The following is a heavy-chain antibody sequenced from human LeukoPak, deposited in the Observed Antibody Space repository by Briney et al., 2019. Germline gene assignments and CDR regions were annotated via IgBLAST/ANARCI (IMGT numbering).Heavy chain of an antibody. CDR3: ARATYHNYFDY. V-gene: IGHV3-7*01. Sequence: GGSLRLSCVASGFTFSSYWMSWVRQAPGKGLEWVANIKQDGSEKCYVDSVKGRFTISRDNAKNSLYLQMNSLRAEDTAAYYCARATYHNYFDYWGQGTLVTVSS. J-gene: IGHJ4*02. D-gene: IGHD2-21*01. CDR1: GFTFSSYW. CDR2: IKQDGSEK.